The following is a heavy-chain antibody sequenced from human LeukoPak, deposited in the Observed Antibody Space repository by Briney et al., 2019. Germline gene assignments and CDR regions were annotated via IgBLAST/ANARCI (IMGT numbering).Heavy chain of an antibody. Sequence: SETLSLTCTVSGGSISSSSYYWGWIRQPPGKGLEWFGSIYYSGSTYYNPSLKSRVTISVDTSKNQFYLKLSSVTAADTAVYYCARAERTDKHFDYWGQGTLVTVSS. CDR3: ARAERTDKHFDY. D-gene: IGHD1-14*01. V-gene: IGHV4-39*07. CDR1: GGSISSSSYY. J-gene: IGHJ4*02. CDR2: IYYSGST.